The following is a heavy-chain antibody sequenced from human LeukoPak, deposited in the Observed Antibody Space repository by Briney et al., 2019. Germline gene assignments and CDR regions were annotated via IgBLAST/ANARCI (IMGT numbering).Heavy chain of an antibody. J-gene: IGHJ4*02. V-gene: IGHV3-21*01. CDR2: ISSSSSYI. D-gene: IGHD3-22*01. Sequence: GGSLRLSCAASGLSFSSYSMNWVRQAPGKGLEWVSAISSSSSYIYYADSVKGRFTISRDNAKNSLYLQMNSLRAEDTAVYYCARDRWAYYYDSSGYLDYWGQGTLVTVSS. CDR3: ARDRWAYYYDSSGYLDY. CDR1: GLSFSSYS.